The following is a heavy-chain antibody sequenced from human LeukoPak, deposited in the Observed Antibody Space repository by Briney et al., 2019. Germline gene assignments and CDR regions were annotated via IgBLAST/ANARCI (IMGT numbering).Heavy chain of an antibody. CDR2: ISYDGSNK. Sequence: GGSLRLSCAASGFTFSSYGMHWVRQAPGKGLEWVAVISYDGSNKYYADSVKGRFTISRDNSKNTLYLQMNSLRAEDTAVYYCAKVNRPSPSPYCRSTSCPNPYFDYWGQGTLVTVSS. J-gene: IGHJ4*02. CDR3: AKVNRPSPSPYCRSTSCPNPYFDY. D-gene: IGHD2-2*01. CDR1: GFTFSSYG. V-gene: IGHV3-30*18.